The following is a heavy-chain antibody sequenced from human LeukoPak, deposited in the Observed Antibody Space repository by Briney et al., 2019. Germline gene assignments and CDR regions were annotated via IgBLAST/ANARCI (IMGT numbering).Heavy chain of an antibody. CDR3: ARHRYSSGCADY. CDR1: GGSLSRSSYY. V-gene: IGHV4-39*01. J-gene: IGHJ4*02. Sequence: SETLSLTCIVSGGSLSRSSYYWGGIRQPPGKGLEWIGRTDYRGTTFHTPPLNRRVTISVDTSQQKFSLEMRSVHAADPAGFYCARHRYSSGCADYWGEGTLVTVSS. CDR2: TDYRGTT. D-gene: IGHD6-19*01.